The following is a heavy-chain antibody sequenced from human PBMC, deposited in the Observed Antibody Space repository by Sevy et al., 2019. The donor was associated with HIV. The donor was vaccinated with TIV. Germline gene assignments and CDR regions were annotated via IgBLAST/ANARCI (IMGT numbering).Heavy chain of an antibody. CDR2: IYYSGST. V-gene: IGHV4-59*01. D-gene: IGHD3-10*01. CDR3: ARGIAGAGRGEYFQH. J-gene: IGHJ1*01. CDR1: GGSISSYY. Sequence: SETLSLTCTVSGGSISSYYWSWIRQPPGKGLEWIAYIYYSGSTNYNPSLKSRVTISVDTSKNQFSLKLSSVTAADTATEYCARGIAGAGRGEYFQHWGQGTLVTVSS.